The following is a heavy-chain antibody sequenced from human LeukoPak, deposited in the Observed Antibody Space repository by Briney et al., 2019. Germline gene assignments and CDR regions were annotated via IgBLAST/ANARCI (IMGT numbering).Heavy chain of an antibody. V-gene: IGHV3-30*18. CDR3: AKARYYDSSGYYADY. Sequence: PGRPLRLSCAASGFTFSSYGMHWVRQAPGKGLEWVAVISYDGSNKYYADSVKGRFTISRDNSKNTLYLQMNSLRAEDTAVYYCAKARYYDSSGYYADYWGQGTLVTVSS. J-gene: IGHJ4*02. CDR1: GFTFSSYG. D-gene: IGHD3-22*01. CDR2: ISYDGSNK.